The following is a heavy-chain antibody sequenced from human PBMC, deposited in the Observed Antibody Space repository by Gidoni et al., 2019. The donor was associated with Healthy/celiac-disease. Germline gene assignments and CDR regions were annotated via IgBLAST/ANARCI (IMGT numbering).Heavy chain of an antibody. CDR2: ISSSSSYI. V-gene: IGHV3-21*01. CDR3: ARILPQYNWNPYYYYYYGMDV. Sequence: EVQLVESGGGLVKPGGSLRLSCAASGFTFSRYSMNWVRQAPGKGLEWVSSISSSSSYIYYADSVKGRFTISRDNAKNSLYLQMNSLRAEDTAVYYCARILPQYNWNPYYYYYYGMDVWGQGTTVTVSS. J-gene: IGHJ6*02. D-gene: IGHD1-20*01. CDR1: GFTFSRYS.